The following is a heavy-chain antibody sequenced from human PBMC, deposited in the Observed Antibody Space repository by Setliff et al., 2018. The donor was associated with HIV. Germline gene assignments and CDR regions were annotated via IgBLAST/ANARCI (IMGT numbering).Heavy chain of an antibody. J-gene: IGHJ4*02. Sequence: GASVKVSCKASGYTFTGYFIHWVRQAPGQGLEWMGRINPNTGDTNYAQKFQGRVTMTRDTAISTAYMELSSLRSDDTAVYYCARENDILSGFNIHGFDCWGQGTLVTVSS. V-gene: IGHV1-2*06. CDR1: GYTFTGYF. CDR2: INPNTGDT. CDR3: ARENDILSGFNIHGFDC. D-gene: IGHD3-9*01.